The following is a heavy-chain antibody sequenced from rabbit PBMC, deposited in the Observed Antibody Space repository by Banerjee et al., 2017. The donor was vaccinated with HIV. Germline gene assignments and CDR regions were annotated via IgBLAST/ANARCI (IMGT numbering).Heavy chain of an antibody. V-gene: IGHV1S47*01. CDR3: ARDLAGAIGWNFGL. J-gene: IGHJ4*01. D-gene: IGHD4-1*01. CDR1: GFDVSGSA. CDR2: VCDGDVTT. Sequence: VESGGGLVQPEGSLTLTCTASGFDVSGSAMCWVRQAPGKGPEWIACVCDGDVTTYYTSWAKGRFTISKTSSTTVTLQMTSLTAADTATYFCARDLAGAIGWNFGLWGQGTLVTVS.